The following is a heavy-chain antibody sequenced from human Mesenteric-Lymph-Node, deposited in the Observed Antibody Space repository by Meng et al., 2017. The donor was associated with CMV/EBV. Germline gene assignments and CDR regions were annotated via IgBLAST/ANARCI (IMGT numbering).Heavy chain of an antibody. D-gene: IGHD2-15*01. V-gene: IGHV3-9*01. CDR3: AKDISHSEAAAVFDY. J-gene: IGHJ4*02. CDR1: GFTFDDYA. Sequence: GGSLRLSCAASGFTFDDYAMHWVRQAPGKGLEWVSGISWNSGSIGYADSVKGRFTISRDNAKNSLYLQMNSLRAEDTALYYCAKDISHSEAAAVFDYWGQGTLVTVSS. CDR2: ISWNSGSI.